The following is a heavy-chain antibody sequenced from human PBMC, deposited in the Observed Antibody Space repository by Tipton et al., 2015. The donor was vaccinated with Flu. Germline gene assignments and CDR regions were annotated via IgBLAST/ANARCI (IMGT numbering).Heavy chain of an antibody. V-gene: IGHV3-7*01. D-gene: IGHD3-16*01. Sequence: SLRLSCAASGFTFSKFWMSWVRQAPGKGLEWVANIKHDGREKYYVDSVKGRFTISRDDAKNSLYLQMNSLRAEDTALYYCAKDGVAFDIWGQGTMVTVSS. CDR1: GFTFSKFW. CDR2: IKHDGREK. CDR3: AKDGVAFDI. J-gene: IGHJ3*02.